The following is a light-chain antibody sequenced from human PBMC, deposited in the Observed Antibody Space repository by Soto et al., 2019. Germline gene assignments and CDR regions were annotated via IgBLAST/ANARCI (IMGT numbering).Light chain of an antibody. CDR1: QSVSTN. Sequence: EVLMTQSPATLSVSPWERATLSCRASQSVSTNLAWYQLKPGQAPRLLIYGASSRATDIPARFSGSGSGTEFTLTISSLQSEDFAVYFCQQYHNWPPVTFGQGTKVEI. CDR3: QQYHNWPPVT. CDR2: GAS. V-gene: IGKV3-15*01. J-gene: IGKJ1*01.